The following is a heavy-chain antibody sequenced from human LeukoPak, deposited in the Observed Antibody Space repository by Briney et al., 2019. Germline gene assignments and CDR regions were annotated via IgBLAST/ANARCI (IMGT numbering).Heavy chain of an antibody. CDR3: ARRSTIDYDILTGYYYYYYMDV. J-gene: IGHJ6*03. V-gene: IGHV3-21*01. D-gene: IGHD3-9*01. CDR2: ISSSSSYI. CDR1: GFTFSSYS. Sequence: GGSLRLSCAASGFTFSSYSMNWVRQAPGKGLEWVSSISSSSSYIYYADSVKGRFTISRDNAKNSLYLQMNSLRAEDTAVYYCARRSTIDYDILTGYYYYYYMDVWGKGTAVTVSS.